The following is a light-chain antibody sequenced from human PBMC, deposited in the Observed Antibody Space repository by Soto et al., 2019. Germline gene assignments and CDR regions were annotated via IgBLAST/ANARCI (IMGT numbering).Light chain of an antibody. CDR2: ANT. J-gene: IGLJ3*02. Sequence: QSVLTQPPSVSGAPGQRVTISCTGSSSNIGAGHDVHWYQQIPETAPKLLVSANTNRPSGVPDRFSGSNSVTSASLSITGLEAEDEADYYCQSFDSSLDGLVFGGGTKLTVL. CDR1: SSNIGAGHD. V-gene: IGLV1-40*01. CDR3: QSFDSSLDGLV.